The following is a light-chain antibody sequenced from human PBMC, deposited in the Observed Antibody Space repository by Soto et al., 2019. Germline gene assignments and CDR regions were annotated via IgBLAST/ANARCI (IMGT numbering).Light chain of an antibody. CDR2: EIS. V-gene: IGLV2-14*01. CDR3: SSYTSNTTRV. J-gene: IGLJ3*02. Sequence: QSALTQPASVSGSPGQAITISCTGTSSDVGGYNFVSWYQQYPGKDPKLMIFEISDRPSGVSNRFSGSKSGNTASLTISGLQAEDEADYYCSSYTSNTTRVFGGGTKLTVL. CDR1: SSDVGGYNF.